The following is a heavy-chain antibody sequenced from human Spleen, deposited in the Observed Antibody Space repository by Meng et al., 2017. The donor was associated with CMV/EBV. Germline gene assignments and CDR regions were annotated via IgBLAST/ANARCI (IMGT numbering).Heavy chain of an antibody. Sequence: GGSLRLSCAASGFTFSSYWMSWVRQAPGKGLEWVANIKQDGSEKYYVDSVKGRFTISRDNAKNSLYLQMNSLRAEDTAVYYCARGYCSSTSCLYYYGMDVWGQGTTVTVSS. CDR3: ARGYCSSTSCLYYYGMDV. V-gene: IGHV3-7*01. CDR1: GFTFSSYW. CDR2: IKQDGSEK. D-gene: IGHD2-2*01. J-gene: IGHJ6*02.